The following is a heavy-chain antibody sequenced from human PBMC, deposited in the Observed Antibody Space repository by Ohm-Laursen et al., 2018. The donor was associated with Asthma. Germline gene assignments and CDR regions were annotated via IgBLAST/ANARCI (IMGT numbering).Heavy chain of an antibody. D-gene: IGHD3-16*01. V-gene: IGHV3-30-3*01. J-gene: IGHJ6*02. Sequence: SLRLSCSASGFTFRSYAMHWVRQAPGKGLEWVAVGGSYYDGGLKYYADSVNGRFTVSRDDSKNTLYLQMNSLRPDDTAVYYCVRGPMGDSPYAFDVWGQGTTVTVSS. CDR3: VRGPMGDSPYAFDV. CDR1: GFTFRSYA. CDR2: GGSYYDGGLK.